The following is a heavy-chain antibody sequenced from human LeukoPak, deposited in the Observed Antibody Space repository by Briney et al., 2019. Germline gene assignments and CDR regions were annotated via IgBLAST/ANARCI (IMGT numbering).Heavy chain of an antibody. CDR3: AAWGYDIFTGYYRDY. V-gene: IGHV3-48*03. Sequence: GGYLRLYCAASGFTFSSFEMNWVRKAPGNGLEGVLYISSSSSTIYYAVYVKGRFTISRDNAKNSLYLQMNRLTAEDTTVYYCAAWGYDIFTGYYRDYWGQGTLVTVSS. D-gene: IGHD3-9*01. CDR1: GFTFSSFE. J-gene: IGHJ4*02. CDR2: ISSSSSTI.